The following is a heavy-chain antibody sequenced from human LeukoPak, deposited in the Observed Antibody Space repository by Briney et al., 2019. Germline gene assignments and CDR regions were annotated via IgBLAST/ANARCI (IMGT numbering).Heavy chain of an antibody. Sequence: ASVKVSCKASGYTFTTFGITWVRQAPGQGLEWMGWISAYNGNTKYAQKFQGRVTMTTDTSTTTAYMELRALTSDDTAVYHCARAIAAGGIGGYNWFDPWGQGTLVSVSS. J-gene: IGHJ5*02. D-gene: IGHD6-13*01. CDR2: ISAYNGNT. CDR1: GYTFTTFG. CDR3: ARAIAAGGIGGYNWFDP. V-gene: IGHV1-18*01.